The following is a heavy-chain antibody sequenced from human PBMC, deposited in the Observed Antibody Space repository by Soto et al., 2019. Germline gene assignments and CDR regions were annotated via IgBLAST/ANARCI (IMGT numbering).Heavy chain of an antibody. D-gene: IGHD3-16*02. CDR3: AKEDHYDYVWGSYLPGGYFDL. Sequence: QVQLVQSGAEVKKPGASVKVSCKASGYTFTSYDINWVRQATGQGLEWMGWMNPNSGNTGYAQKFQGRVTMTRNTSISTAYMELSSLRSEDTAVYYCAKEDHYDYVWGSYLPGGYFDLWGRGTLVTVSS. V-gene: IGHV1-8*01. J-gene: IGHJ2*01. CDR2: MNPNSGNT. CDR1: GYTFTSYD.